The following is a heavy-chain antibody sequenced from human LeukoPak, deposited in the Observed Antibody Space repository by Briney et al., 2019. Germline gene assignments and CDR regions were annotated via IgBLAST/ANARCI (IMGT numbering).Heavy chain of an antibody. Sequence: GGSLRLSCAASGFTFSSYSMNWVRQAPGKGLEWVSSISSSSSYIYYADSVKGRFTISRDNAKNSLYLQMNSLRAEDTAVYYCARDIGIAVAGSYLDYWGQGTLVTVSS. V-gene: IGHV3-21*01. J-gene: IGHJ4*02. CDR1: GFTFSSYS. CDR2: ISSSSSYI. D-gene: IGHD6-19*01. CDR3: ARDIGIAVAGSYLDY.